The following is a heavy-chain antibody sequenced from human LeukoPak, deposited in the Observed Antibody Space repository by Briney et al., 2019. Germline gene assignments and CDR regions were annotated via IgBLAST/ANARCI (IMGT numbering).Heavy chain of an antibody. CDR3: AREGGNYDISG. CDR1: GFTFSSYN. D-gene: IGHD3-9*01. Sequence: GGSLRLSCAASGFTFSSYNMNWVRQAPGKGLEWVSYISSSSSTIYYADSVKGRFTNSRDNAKNSLYLQMNSLRAEDTAVYYCAREGGNYDISGWGQGTRVTVSS. V-gene: IGHV3-48*01. J-gene: IGHJ4*02. CDR2: ISSSSSTI.